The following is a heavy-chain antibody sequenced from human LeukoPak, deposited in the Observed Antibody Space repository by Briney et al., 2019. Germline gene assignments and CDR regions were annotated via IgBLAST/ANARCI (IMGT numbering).Heavy chain of an antibody. CDR3: ARYHGDHHYYYSMDV. CDR1: GGSISSYY. CDR2: IYYSGST. D-gene: IGHD4-17*01. Sequence: SETLSLTCTVSGGSISSYYWSWIRQPPGKGLEWIGYIYYSGSTNYNPSLKSRVTISVDTSKNQFSLKLSSVTAADTAVYYCARYHGDHHYYYSMDVWGKGTTVTVSS. J-gene: IGHJ6*03. V-gene: IGHV4-59*08.